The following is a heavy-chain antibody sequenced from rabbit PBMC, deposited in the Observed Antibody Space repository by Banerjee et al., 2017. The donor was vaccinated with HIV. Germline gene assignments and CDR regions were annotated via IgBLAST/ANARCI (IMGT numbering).Heavy chain of an antibody. CDR3: ARDNAGYGGFGDADL. D-gene: IGHD6-1*01. J-gene: IGHJ3*01. CDR2: IHTTKDVT. V-gene: IGHV1S45*01. CDR1: GISFSSGYD. Sequence: QEQLVESGGGLVQPEGSLTLTCTASGISFSSGYDKCWVRQATGKGLEWIGCIHTTKDVTKYATWAKGRFTISKTSSTTVTLQMTSLTAADTATYFCARDNAGYGGFGDADLWGQGTLVTVS.